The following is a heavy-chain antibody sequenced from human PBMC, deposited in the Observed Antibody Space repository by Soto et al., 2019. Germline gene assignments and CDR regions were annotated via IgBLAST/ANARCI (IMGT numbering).Heavy chain of an antibody. Sequence: EVQLVESGGGLVKPGGSLRLSCAASGFTFSSYSMNWVRQAPGKGLEWVSSISSSSSYIYYADSVKGRFTISRDNAKNSLYLQMNSRRAEDTAVYYCARELQGCMDVWGQGTTVTVSS. CDR1: GFTFSSYS. CDR3: ARELQGCMDV. J-gene: IGHJ6*02. CDR2: ISSSSSYI. V-gene: IGHV3-21*01.